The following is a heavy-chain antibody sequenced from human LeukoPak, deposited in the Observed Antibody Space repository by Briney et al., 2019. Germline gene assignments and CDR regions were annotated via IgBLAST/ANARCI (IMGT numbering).Heavy chain of an antibody. CDR2: ITHNHGCT. J-gene: IGHJ2*01. CDR3: ARAQANTWYFDL. V-gene: IGHV3-23*01. CDR1: GFTFSNYA. Sequence: PGGSLRLSCTASGFTFSNYAMSWVRQAPGKGLECVSGITHNHGCTYYADSVKGRFTISRDNSKNTVYLQMNSLRAEDTAVYYCARAQANTWYFDLWGRGALVTVSS.